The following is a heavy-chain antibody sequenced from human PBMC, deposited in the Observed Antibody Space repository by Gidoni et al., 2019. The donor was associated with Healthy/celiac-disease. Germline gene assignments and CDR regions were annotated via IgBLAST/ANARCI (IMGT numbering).Heavy chain of an antibody. D-gene: IGHD3-22*01. CDR2: ISSSSSYI. CDR1: GFTFSSDS. CDR3: ARDRSYSVYDSSGYYAFDI. Sequence: EVQLVESGGGLVKPGGSLRLSCAASGFTFSSDSMNWVRQAPGKGLEWVSSISSSSSYIYYADSVKGRFTISRDNAKNSLYLQMNSLRAEDTAVYYCARDRSYSVYDSSGYYAFDIWGQGTMVTVSS. V-gene: IGHV3-21*01. J-gene: IGHJ3*02.